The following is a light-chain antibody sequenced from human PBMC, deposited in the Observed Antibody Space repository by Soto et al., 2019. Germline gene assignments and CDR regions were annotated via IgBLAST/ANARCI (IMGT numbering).Light chain of an antibody. CDR2: KAS. CDR1: QSISSW. CDR3: QQSYSTPWT. Sequence: DIQMTQSPSTLSASVGDRVTVTCRASQSISSWLAWYQQKAGKAPKLLIYKASTLKSGVPSRFSGSGSGTDFTLTISSRQPEDLATYYCQQSYSTPWTFGQGTKVDIK. V-gene: IGKV1-5*03. J-gene: IGKJ1*01.